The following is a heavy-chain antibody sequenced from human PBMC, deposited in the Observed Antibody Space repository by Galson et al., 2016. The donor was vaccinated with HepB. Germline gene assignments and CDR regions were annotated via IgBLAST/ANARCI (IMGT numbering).Heavy chain of an antibody. V-gene: IGHV3-30-3*01. CDR1: GFTFSIYA. J-gene: IGHJ6*02. CDR3: ASIAAAGYYYGMDV. D-gene: IGHD6-13*01. Sequence: SPRLSCAASGFTFSIYAMHWVRQAPGKGLEWVAVISYDGSNKYYADSVKGRFTISRDNSKNALYLQMNSLKAEDTAVYYCASIAAAGYYYGMDVWGQGNTVTVSS. CDR2: ISYDGSNK.